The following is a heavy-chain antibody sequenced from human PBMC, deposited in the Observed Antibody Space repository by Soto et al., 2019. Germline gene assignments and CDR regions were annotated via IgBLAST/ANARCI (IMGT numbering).Heavy chain of an antibody. V-gene: IGHV1-69*01. CDR3: AREVGYGDFSAALLD. D-gene: IGHD4-17*01. Sequence: VQLMQSGAEVKQPRSSVKVSCKASGGTFSSHSINWVRQAPGQGLEWMGGIITLFGTANYAQNFQGRVTITADQSTSTAYMGLNSLRSDDTAVYYCAREVGYGDFSAALLDWGQGTLVTVSS. CDR2: IITLFGTA. CDR1: GGTFSSHS. J-gene: IGHJ4*02.